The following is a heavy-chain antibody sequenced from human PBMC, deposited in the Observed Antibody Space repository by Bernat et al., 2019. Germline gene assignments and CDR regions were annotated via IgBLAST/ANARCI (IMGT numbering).Heavy chain of an antibody. D-gene: IGHD6-13*01. J-gene: IGHJ5*02. CDR3: ARAGSSSWYYLSWFDP. CDR2: IYYSGST. Sequence: QVQLQESGPGLVKPSQTLSLTCTVSGGSISSGGYYWSWIRQHPGKGLEWIGYIYYSGSTYYNPSLKSRVTISVDTSKNQFSLKLSSATAADTAVYYCARAGSSSWYYLSWFDPWGQGTLVTVSS. V-gene: IGHV4-31*03. CDR1: GGSISSGGYY.